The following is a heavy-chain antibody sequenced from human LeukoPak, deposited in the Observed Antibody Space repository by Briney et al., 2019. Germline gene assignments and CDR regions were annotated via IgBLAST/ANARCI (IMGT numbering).Heavy chain of an antibody. Sequence: GGSLRLSCAASGFTFSDYYKSWIRQAPGKGLEWVSCISSSGSTIYYADSVKGRFTISRDNAKNSLYLQMNSLRAEDTALYYCAREGYSGSYYRGDAFDIWGQGTMVTVSS. CDR1: GFTFSDYY. V-gene: IGHV3-11*01. CDR3: AREGYSGSYYRGDAFDI. D-gene: IGHD1-26*01. J-gene: IGHJ3*02. CDR2: ISSSGSTI.